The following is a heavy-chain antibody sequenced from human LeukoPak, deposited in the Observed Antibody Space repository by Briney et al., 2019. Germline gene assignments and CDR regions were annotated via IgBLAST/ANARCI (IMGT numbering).Heavy chain of an antibody. V-gene: IGHV4-61*01. CDR1: GGSVSSGSYY. CDR3: ARMSGYSSSWHYFDY. J-gene: IGHJ4*02. Sequence: PSETLSLTCAVSGGSVSSGSYYWSWIRQPPGKGLEWIGYIYYSGSTNYNPSLKSRVTISVDTSKNQFSLKLSSVTAADTAVYYCARMSGYSSSWHYFDYWGQGTLVTVSS. D-gene: IGHD6-13*01. CDR2: IYYSGST.